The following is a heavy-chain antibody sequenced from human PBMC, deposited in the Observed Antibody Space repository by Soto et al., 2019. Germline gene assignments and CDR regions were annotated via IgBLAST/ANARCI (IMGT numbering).Heavy chain of an antibody. J-gene: IGHJ4*02. V-gene: IGHV4-34*01. CDR3: AKVAMGARNSGLDY. CDR1: GGSFSGYY. CDR2: INHSGST. Sequence: WETLSLTCAVYGGSFSGYYWSWIRQPPGKGLEWIGEINHSGSTNYNPSLKSRVTISVDTSKNQFSLKLSSVTAADTAVYYCAKVAMGARNSGLDYWGQGTLVTVSS. D-gene: IGHD2-15*01.